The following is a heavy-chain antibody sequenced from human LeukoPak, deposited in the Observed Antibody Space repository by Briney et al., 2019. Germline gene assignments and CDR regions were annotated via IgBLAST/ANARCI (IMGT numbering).Heavy chain of an antibody. CDR1: GFTFSSYW. J-gene: IGHJ4*02. CDR3: ARGGRSSTSPGYFDY. V-gene: IGHV3-7*01. D-gene: IGHD2-2*01. Sequence: GGSLRLSCAASGFTFSSYWMSWVRQAPGKGLEWVANIKQDGSEKYYVDSVKGRFTISRDNAKNLLYLQMNSLRAEDTAVYYCARGGRSSTSPGYFDYWGQGTLVTVSS. CDR2: IKQDGSEK.